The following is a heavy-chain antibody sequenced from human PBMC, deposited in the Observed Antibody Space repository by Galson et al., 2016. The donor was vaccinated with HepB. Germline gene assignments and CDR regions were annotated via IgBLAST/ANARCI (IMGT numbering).Heavy chain of an antibody. CDR3: ARGRRYYYESSGYRLYYHGMDV. D-gene: IGHD3-22*01. CDR1: GGSFTDYF. CDR2: VIDSGSP. Sequence: TLSLTCVVNGGSFTDYFWNWIRQPPGKGLEWIGEVIDSGSPSYNPSLKRRVTMSVDTSKSQFSLQLTSVTAADTAVYFCARGRRYYYESSGYRLYYHGMDVWGLGTTVTVSS. J-gene: IGHJ6*02. V-gene: IGHV4-34*01.